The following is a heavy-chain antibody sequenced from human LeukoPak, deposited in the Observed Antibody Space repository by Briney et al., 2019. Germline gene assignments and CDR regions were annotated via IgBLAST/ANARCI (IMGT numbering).Heavy chain of an antibody. V-gene: IGHV1-69*13. CDR1: GGTFIRYA. J-gene: IGHJ3*02. D-gene: IGHD5-18*01. Sequence: GASVKVSCKASGGTFIRYAISWVGQARGQGREWMGGIITIFGTANYAQKFQCRVTITPDASTSTAYMELSSLRSEDTAVYYCARDGYSYGYMAFDIWGQGTMVTVSS. CDR2: IITIFGTA. CDR3: ARDGYSYGYMAFDI.